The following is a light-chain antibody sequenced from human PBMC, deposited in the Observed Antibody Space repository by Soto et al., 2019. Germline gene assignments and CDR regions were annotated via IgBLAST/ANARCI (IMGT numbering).Light chain of an antibody. J-gene: IGKJ1*01. V-gene: IGKV3-20*01. Sequence: ELTQSPGILSLSPGERATLSCRASQSVTNSFFAWYQQKAGQAPRLLIYGSSSRATGIPDRCSGSGSGTDFTLSINRLEPEDFGVYYCQQYGTSPLTFGRGTKVEIK. CDR2: GSS. CDR1: QSVTNSF. CDR3: QQYGTSPLT.